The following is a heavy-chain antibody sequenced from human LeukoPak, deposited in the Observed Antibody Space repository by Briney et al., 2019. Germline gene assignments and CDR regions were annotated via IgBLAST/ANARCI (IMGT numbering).Heavy chain of an antibody. J-gene: IGHJ4*02. V-gene: IGHV3-30-3*01. CDR3: ARDPYYYGSSGYWDY. CDR1: GFTFSSYA. D-gene: IGHD3-22*01. CDR2: ISYDGSNK. Sequence: GGSLRLSCAASGFTFSSYAMSWVRQAPGKGLEWVAVISYDGSNKYYADSVKGRFTISRDNSKNTLYLQMNSLRAEDTAVYYCARDPYYYGSSGYWDYWGQGTLVTVSS.